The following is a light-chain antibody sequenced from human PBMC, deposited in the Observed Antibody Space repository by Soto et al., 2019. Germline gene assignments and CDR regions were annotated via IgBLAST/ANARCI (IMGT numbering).Light chain of an antibody. J-gene: IGKJ1*01. CDR3: QQYGSSPPRT. CDR1: LSVSSSY. V-gene: IGKV3-20*01. Sequence: EIVLTQSPGTPSLSPGERATLSCRASLSVSSSYLAWYQQKPGQAPRLLIYGASSRATGIPDRFSGSGSGTDFTLTISRLEPEDFAVYYCQQYGSSPPRTFGQGTKVDIK. CDR2: GAS.